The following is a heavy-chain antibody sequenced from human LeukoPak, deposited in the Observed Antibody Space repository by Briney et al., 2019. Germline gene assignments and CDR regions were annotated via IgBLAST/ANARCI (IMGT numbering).Heavy chain of an antibody. V-gene: IGHV4-34*08. CDR1: GFTFSSYA. D-gene: IGHD1-14*01. CDR3: ATGKSVDY. CDR2: INHSGST. J-gene: IGHJ4*02. Sequence: GSLRLSCAASGFTFSSYAMSWVRQPPGKGLEWIGEINHSGSTNYNPSLKSRVTISVDTSKNQFSLKLSSVTAADTAVYYCATGKSVDYWGQGTLVTVSS.